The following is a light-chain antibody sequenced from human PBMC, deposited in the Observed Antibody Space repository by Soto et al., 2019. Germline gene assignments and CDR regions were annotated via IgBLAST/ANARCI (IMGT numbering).Light chain of an antibody. V-gene: IGLV2-14*03. J-gene: IGLJ3*02. CDR1: SSDVGAYNY. CDR2: EVS. Sequence: QSALTQPASVSGSPGQSITISCTGTSSDVGAYNYVSWYQQHPGKAPKLMIYEVSNRPSGVSNRFSGSKSANTASLTISGLQAGDEADSYCSSYTSYSARLFGGGTQLTVL. CDR3: SSYTSYSARL.